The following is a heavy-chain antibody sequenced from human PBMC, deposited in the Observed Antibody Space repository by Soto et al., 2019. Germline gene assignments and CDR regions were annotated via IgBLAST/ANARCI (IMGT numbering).Heavy chain of an antibody. CDR3: ARDHSRDEEAWWLDP. CDR2: INPSGTYA. CDR1: GDTFTSHW. V-gene: IGHV1-46*01. J-gene: IGHJ5*02. Sequence: QVQLVQSGAEVMKPGASVKVSCKASGDTFTSHWMHWVRQAPGQGLEWMAVINPSGTYATYAQEFKGRLTLTRDTSTSTAYMELSSLRSDDTAVYYCARDHSRDEEAWWLDPWGQGTLVTVSS.